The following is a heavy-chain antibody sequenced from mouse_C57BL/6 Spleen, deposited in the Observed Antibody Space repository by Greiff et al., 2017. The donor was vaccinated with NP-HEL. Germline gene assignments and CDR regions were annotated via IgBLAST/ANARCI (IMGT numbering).Heavy chain of an antibody. D-gene: IGHD2-5*01. CDR2: ISSGSSTI. V-gene: IGHV5-17*01. CDR1: GFTFSDYG. J-gene: IGHJ4*01. CDR3: AREGFSNYVDYAMDY. Sequence: EVQRVESGGGLVKPGGSLKLSCAASGFTFSDYGMHWVRQAPEKGLEWVAYISSGSSTIYYADTVKGRFTISRDNAKNTLFLQMTSLRSEDTAMYYCAREGFSNYVDYAMDYWGQGTSVTVSS.